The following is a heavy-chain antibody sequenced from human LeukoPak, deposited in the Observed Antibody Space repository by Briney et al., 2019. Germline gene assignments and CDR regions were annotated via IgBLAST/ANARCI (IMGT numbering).Heavy chain of an antibody. CDR3: SRIHRYCSGGACYVLDN. V-gene: IGHV4-59*02. J-gene: IGHJ4*02. Sequence: SETLSLTCVVSGGSVSGYYWGWIRQPPGRGLEWIGYVYYSGSTNYNPSFKSRITISVDTSRNQFSLQLSSVTAADTAVYYCSRIHRYCSGGACYVLDNWGQGTLVAVSS. CDR1: GGSVSGYY. CDR2: VYYSGST. D-gene: IGHD2-15*01.